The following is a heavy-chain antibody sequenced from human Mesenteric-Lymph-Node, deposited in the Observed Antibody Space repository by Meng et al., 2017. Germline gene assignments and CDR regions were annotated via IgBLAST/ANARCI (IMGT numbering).Heavy chain of an antibody. CDR3: ARGGYYSFDY. CDR1: GGSISSSNW. CDR2: IYHSGIT. J-gene: IGHJ4*02. D-gene: IGHD5-18*01. Sequence: QVQLQGPGPGLVGPSQTLSLTCTVSGGSISSSNWWSWVRQPPGKGLEWIGKIYHSGITIYNPSLKSRVTMSVDNSKNQFSLKLNSMTAADTAVYYCARGGYYSFDYWGQGTLVTVSS. V-gene: IGHV4-4*02.